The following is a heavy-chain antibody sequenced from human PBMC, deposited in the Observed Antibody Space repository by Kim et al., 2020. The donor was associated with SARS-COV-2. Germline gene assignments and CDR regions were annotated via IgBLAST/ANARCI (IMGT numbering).Heavy chain of an antibody. J-gene: IGHJ6*02. CDR1: GASITSDSHY. D-gene: IGHD3-10*01. V-gene: IGHV4-31*03. CDR2: IYHSGST. CDR3: AKGYGSGSSDYYFGMDV. Sequence: SETLSLTCTVSGASITSDSHYCSWIRQQPGKGLEWIGYIYHSGSTYYNPSLESRVTISLDTSKNLFSLNLSSVIAADTAVYYCAKGYGSGSSDYYFGMDVWGQGTTVTVSS.